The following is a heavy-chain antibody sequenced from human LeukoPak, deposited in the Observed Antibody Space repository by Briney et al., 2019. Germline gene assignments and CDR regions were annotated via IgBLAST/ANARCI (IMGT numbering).Heavy chain of an antibody. D-gene: IGHD6-6*01. J-gene: IGHJ4*02. CDR1: GGSISSYY. Sequence: PSETLSLTCTVSGGSISSYYWSWIRQPPGKGLEWIGYIYYSGSTYYNPSLKSRVTISVDTSKNQFSLKLSSVTAADTAVYYCARAAYSSSQFDYWGQGTLVTVSS. CDR2: IYYSGST. CDR3: ARAAYSSSQFDY. V-gene: IGHV4-59*06.